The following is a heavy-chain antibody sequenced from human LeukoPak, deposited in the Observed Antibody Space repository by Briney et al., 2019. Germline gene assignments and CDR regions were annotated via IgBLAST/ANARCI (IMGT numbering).Heavy chain of an antibody. Sequence: GKSLRLSCVASGFIFRDYAMHWVRQAPGKGLEWMALISHDGTNEYHADSVKGRFTISRDNSKKTLYLQMNSLIPEDTAVYLGARDFGGLRWNYYFDYWGQGTRVTVSS. CDR2: ISHDGTNE. CDR1: GFIFRDYA. J-gene: IGHJ4*02. D-gene: IGHD4-23*01. V-gene: IGHV3-30*04. CDR3: ARDFGGLRWNYYFDY.